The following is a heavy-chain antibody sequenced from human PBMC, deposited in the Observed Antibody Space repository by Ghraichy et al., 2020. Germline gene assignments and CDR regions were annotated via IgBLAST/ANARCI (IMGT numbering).Heavy chain of an antibody. CDR2: IDYSGRS. D-gene: IGHD3-22*01. CDR1: RGSISSSSYF. Sequence: SETLSLTCTVSRGSISSSSYFWGWIRQPPGKGLEWIGSIDYSGRSSYNPPLASRVAVSVDPSKNQFSLKLSSVTAADTAIYYCARHDAYYYDGSGYYNWFDSWGQGTLVTVSS. V-gene: IGHV4-39*01. CDR3: ARHDAYYYDGSGYYNWFDS. J-gene: IGHJ5*01.